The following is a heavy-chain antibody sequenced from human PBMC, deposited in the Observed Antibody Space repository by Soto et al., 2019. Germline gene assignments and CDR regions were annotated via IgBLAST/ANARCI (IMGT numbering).Heavy chain of an antibody. Sequence: QVQLVQSGAEVKKPGSSVKVSCKASVGTFSSYAISWVRQAPGQGLEWMGGIIPIFGTANYAQKFQGRVTITADESTSTAYMELSSLRSEDTAVYYCARDSTVESQQLVGPFDYWGQGTLVTVSS. CDR2: IIPIFGTA. CDR1: VGTFSSYA. CDR3: ARDSTVESQQLVGPFDY. V-gene: IGHV1-69*01. D-gene: IGHD6-13*01. J-gene: IGHJ4*02.